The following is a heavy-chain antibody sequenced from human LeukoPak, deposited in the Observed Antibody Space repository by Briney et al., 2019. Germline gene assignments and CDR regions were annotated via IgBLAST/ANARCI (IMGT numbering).Heavy chain of an antibody. Sequence: GGSLRLSCAASGFTFSTYWMTWVRQAPGKGLEWVANIKDDGSEKSYEDSVKGRFTISRDNAKNSLYLQMNSLRAEDTAVYYCAELGITMIGGIWGKGTTVTISS. CDR3: AELGITMIGGI. D-gene: IGHD3-10*02. CDR1: GFTFSTYW. CDR2: IKDDGSEK. V-gene: IGHV3-7*01. J-gene: IGHJ6*04.